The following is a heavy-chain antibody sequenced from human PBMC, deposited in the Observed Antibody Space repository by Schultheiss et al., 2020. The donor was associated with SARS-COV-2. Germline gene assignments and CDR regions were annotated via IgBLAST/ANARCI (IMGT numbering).Heavy chain of an antibody. CDR1: DYTFTSFG. CDR2: INPNSGGT. CDR3: ATEPFPIAVAGDY. V-gene: IGHV1-18*01. Sequence: ASVKVSCKASDYTFTSFGISWVRQAPGQGLEWMGWINPNSGGTNYAQKFQGRVTMTEDTSTDTAYMELSSLRSEDTAVYYCATEPFPIAVAGDYWGQGTLVTVSS. J-gene: IGHJ4*02. D-gene: IGHD6-19*01.